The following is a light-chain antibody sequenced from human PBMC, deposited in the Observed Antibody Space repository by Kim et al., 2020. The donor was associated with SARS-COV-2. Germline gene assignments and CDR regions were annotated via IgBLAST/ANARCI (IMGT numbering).Light chain of an antibody. J-gene: IGLJ2*01. CDR3: ATWDDSLNAVV. CDR1: TSNIGKNP. CDR2: KDY. V-gene: IGLV1-44*01. Sequence: GQRVTISCSGSTSNIGKNPISWYQQLPGAAPKLLISKDYQRPSGVPDRISGSKSGTSASLAISGLQSEDEADYYCATWDDSLNAVVFGGGTQLTVL.